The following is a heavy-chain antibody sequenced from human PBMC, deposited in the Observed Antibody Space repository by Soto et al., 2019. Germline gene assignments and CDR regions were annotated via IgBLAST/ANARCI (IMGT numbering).Heavy chain of an antibody. J-gene: IGHJ5*02. D-gene: IGHD1-26*01. CDR2: IKQDGSEK. CDR3: ARMGQYSGSYYKWFDP. CDR1: GFTFSSYW. V-gene: IGHV3-7*01. Sequence: GVSLRLSCAASGFTFSSYWMSWVRQAPWKGLEWVANIKQDGSEKYYVDSVKGRFTISRDNAKNSLYLQMNSLRAEDTAVYYCARMGQYSGSYYKWFDPWGRGTLVTVSS.